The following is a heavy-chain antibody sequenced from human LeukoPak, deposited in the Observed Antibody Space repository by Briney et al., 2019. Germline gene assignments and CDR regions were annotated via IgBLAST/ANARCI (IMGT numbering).Heavy chain of an antibody. J-gene: IGHJ4*02. CDR3: AKGVDYCSGGSCPAGY. CDR1: GFTFSNYG. Sequence: GGSLRLSCAASGFTFSNYGIHWVRQAPGKGLEWVAVISYDGNNKYYADSVKGRFTISRDNSKNTLFLQMNSLRAEDTAVYYCAKGVDYCSGGSCPAGYWGPGTLVTVSS. D-gene: IGHD2-15*01. V-gene: IGHV3-30*18. CDR2: ISYDGNNK.